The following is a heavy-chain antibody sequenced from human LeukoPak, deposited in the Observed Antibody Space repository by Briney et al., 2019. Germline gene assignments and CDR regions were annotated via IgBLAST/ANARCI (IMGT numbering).Heavy chain of an antibody. CDR2: MSYDGSKT. CDR3: AGERDP. V-gene: IGHV3-30*03. Sequence: GGSLRLSCAASGFNFRNYGMHWVRQAPGRGPEWVAVMSYDGSKTFYADSVQGRFTISRDNFRNTLYLQMNSLGAEDTAVYYCAGERDPWGQGTLVTVSS. CDR1: GFNFRNYG. J-gene: IGHJ5*02.